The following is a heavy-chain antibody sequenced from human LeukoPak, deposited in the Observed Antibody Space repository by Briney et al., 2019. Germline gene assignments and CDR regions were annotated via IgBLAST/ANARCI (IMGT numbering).Heavy chain of an antibody. J-gene: IGHJ4*02. Sequence: SETLSLTCAAYGGSFSGYYWSWIRQPPGKGLEWIGEINHSGSTNYNPSLKSRVTISVDTSKNQFSLKLSSVTAADTAVYYCANSRTRIPSLRYFDWLPPPDYWGQGTLVTVSS. V-gene: IGHV4-34*01. CDR1: GGSFSGYY. D-gene: IGHD3-9*01. CDR2: INHSGST. CDR3: ANSRTRIPSLRYFDWLPPPDY.